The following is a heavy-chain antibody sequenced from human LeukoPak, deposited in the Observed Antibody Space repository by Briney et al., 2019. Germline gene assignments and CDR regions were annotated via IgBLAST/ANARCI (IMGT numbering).Heavy chain of an antibody. CDR3: VGSGWYFDY. J-gene: IGHJ4*02. V-gene: IGHV3-30*03. Sequence: GRSLRLSCAASEFTFSSYGMHWVRKAPRQGLGLVAVISYDGSNKYYADSATGRFTISRDNSKNTLYLQMNSLGDEDTAVYYCVGSGWYFDYWGQGTLVTVSS. CDR1: EFTFSSYG. CDR2: ISYDGSNK. D-gene: IGHD6-19*01.